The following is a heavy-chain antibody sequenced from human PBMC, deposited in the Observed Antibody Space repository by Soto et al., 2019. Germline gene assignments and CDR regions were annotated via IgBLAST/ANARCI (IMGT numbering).Heavy chain of an antibody. CDR3: ARDYYGMDV. CDR1: GGSISSGGYS. CDR2: TYQSGSA. J-gene: IGHJ6*02. V-gene: IGHV4-30-2*06. Sequence: PSETLSLTFTVSGGSISSGGYSWTWIRQSPGKGLEWIGYTYQSGSAYHNPSLKSRVTISVDRSKNQFSLNLTSVTAADTAVYYCARDYYGMDVWGQGTTVTVSS.